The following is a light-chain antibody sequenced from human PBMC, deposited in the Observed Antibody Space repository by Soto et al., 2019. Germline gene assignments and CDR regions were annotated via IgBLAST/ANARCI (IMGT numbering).Light chain of an antibody. Sequence: DSQMTQSPSSLSPSVGDRVTITCRASQSIDTYLNWYQRKPGKAPNVLIYAASTLQSGVPTRFSGSGSGTDFTLTISSLQPEDFATYYCQQSYSVPRTFGLGTKVDIK. CDR2: AAS. V-gene: IGKV1-39*01. CDR1: QSIDTY. CDR3: QQSYSVPRT. J-gene: IGKJ1*01.